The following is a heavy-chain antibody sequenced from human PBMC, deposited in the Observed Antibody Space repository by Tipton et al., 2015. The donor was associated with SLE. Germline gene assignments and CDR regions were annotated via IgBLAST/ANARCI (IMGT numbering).Heavy chain of an antibody. CDR1: GFTFSSYA. D-gene: IGHD3-3*01. J-gene: IGHJ4*02. V-gene: IGHV3-30*04. CDR2: ISYDGSNK. CDR3: AKLGLGVVIDY. Sequence: SLRLSCAASGFTFSSYAMHWVRQAPGKGLEWVAVISYDGSNKYYADSVKGRFTISRDNSKNTLYLQMNSLRAEDTAVYYCAKLGLGVVIDYWGQGTLVTVSS.